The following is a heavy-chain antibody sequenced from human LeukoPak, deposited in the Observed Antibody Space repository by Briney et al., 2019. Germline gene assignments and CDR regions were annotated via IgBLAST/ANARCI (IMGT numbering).Heavy chain of an antibody. CDR1: GGSVNSGSYY. CDR2: IYYTGIT. Sequence: PSQTLSLTCAVSGGSVNSGSYYWSWIRQHPGKGLEWIGYIYYTGITNYNPSLKSRVTISVDTSKNQFSLNLNSVTAADTAVYYCATSQCGSDCYLAGDYWGQGTLVTVSS. V-gene: IGHV4-61*01. CDR3: ATSQCGSDCYLAGDY. J-gene: IGHJ4*02. D-gene: IGHD2-21*02.